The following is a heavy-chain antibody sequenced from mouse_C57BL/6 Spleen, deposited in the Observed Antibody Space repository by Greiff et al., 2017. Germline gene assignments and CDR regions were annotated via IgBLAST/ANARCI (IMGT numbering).Heavy chain of an antibody. CDR3: ARNYYGNPYWYFDV. J-gene: IGHJ1*03. CDR1: GFSLTSYG. Sequence: VKLMESGPGLVQPSQSLSITCTVSGFSLTSYGVHWVRQSPGKGLEWLGVIWSGGSTDYNAAFISRLSISKDNSKSQGFFKMNSLQADDTAIYYCARNYYGNPYWYFDVWGTGTTVTVAS. V-gene: IGHV2-2*01. CDR2: IWSGGST. D-gene: IGHD2-1*01.